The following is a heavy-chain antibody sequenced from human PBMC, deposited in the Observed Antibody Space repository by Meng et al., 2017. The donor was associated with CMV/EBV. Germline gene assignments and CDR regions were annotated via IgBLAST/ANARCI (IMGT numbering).Heavy chain of an antibody. Sequence: KASGSSCTGYYRPWVRQAPGQGLEWVGWINPNSGGTNYAQKFQGRVTMTRDTSISTAYMALSRLRSDDTAVYYCARDPGIAVAGSFDPWGQGTLVTVSS. J-gene: IGHJ5*02. D-gene: IGHD6-19*01. CDR3: ARDPGIAVAGSFDP. CDR2: INPNSGGT. CDR1: GSSCTGYY. V-gene: IGHV1-2*02.